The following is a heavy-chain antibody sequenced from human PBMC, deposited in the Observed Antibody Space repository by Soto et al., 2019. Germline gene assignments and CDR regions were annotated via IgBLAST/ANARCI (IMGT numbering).Heavy chain of an antibody. CDR1: GFMFSRYG. CDR3: ARSFNSVISLQVDDYQGMDV. J-gene: IGHJ6*02. CDR2: ISAYNGLT. V-gene: IGHV1-18*04. D-gene: IGHD3-9*01. Sequence: QVQLVQSGAEVERPGASVNVSCKASGFMFSRYGFSWVRQAPGQGLEWMGWISAYNGLTNFAQKFQGRVSMTTDTSTSTGYMELRSLISDDTAVYYCARSFNSVISLQVDDYQGMDVWGQGTMVTVSS.